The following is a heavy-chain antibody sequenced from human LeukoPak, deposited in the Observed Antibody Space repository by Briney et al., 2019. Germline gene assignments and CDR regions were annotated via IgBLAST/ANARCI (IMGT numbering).Heavy chain of an antibody. CDR3: ARASTWVPGEDNSGYYYPYAFDL. J-gene: IGHJ3*01. V-gene: IGHV3-21*01. CDR1: GFTLSTYS. D-gene: IGHD3-22*01. Sequence: PGGSLRLSCAASGFTLSTYSMNWVRQAPGKGLEWVSCISSSSSSYIYYADSLKGRFTISRDNAKNSLYLQMNSLRAEDTAVYYCARASTWVPGEDNSGYYYPYAFDLWGQGTMVTVSS. CDR2: ISSSSSSYI.